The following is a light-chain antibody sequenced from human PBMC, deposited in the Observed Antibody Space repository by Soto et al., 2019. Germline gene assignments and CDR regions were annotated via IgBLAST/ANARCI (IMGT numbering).Light chain of an antibody. CDR3: QQYSTYPWT. CDR2: KAS. CDR1: QSISSW. Sequence: DIQMTQSPSSLSASVGDRVTITCRASQSISSWLAWYQQKPGKAPKLLIYKASGLESGVPSRLSGSGSGTEFTLTISSLQPDDFATYYCQQYSTYPWTLGQGTKVDTK. J-gene: IGKJ1*01. V-gene: IGKV1-5*03.